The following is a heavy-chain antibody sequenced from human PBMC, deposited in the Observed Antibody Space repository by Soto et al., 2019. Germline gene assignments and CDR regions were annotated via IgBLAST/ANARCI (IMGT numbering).Heavy chain of an antibody. D-gene: IGHD2-2*01. Sequence: QVQLVQSGAEVTKPGSSVKVSCKASGGTFSSYAISWGRQAPGQGLEWMGGIIPIFGTANYAQKFQGRVTITADKSTSTAYMELSSLRSEDTAVYYCARDKTVPAAIGARFDPWGKGTLVTVSS. CDR3: ARDKTVPAAIGARFDP. CDR2: IIPIFGTA. CDR1: GGTFSSYA. J-gene: IGHJ5*02. V-gene: IGHV1-69*06.